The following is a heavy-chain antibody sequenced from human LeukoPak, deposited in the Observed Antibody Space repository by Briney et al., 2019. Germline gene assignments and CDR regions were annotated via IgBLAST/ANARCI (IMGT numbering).Heavy chain of an antibody. V-gene: IGHV4-39*07. CDR1: GGSISSSSYY. D-gene: IGHD4-17*01. J-gene: IGHJ5*02. CDR2: INHSGST. CDR3: ARGTVTTIARRLKRTPFDP. Sequence: ESSETLSLTCTVSGGSISSSSYYWSWIRQPPGKGLEWIGEINHSGSTNYNPSLKSRVTISVDTSKNQFSLKLSSVTAADTAVYYCARGTVTTIARRLKRTPFDPWGQGTLVTVSS.